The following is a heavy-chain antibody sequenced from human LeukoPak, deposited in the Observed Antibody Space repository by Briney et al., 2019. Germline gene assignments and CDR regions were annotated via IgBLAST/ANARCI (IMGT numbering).Heavy chain of an antibody. D-gene: IGHD6-13*01. CDR1: GFTFIDYW. V-gene: IGHV3-74*01. CDR3: ASYYSSTHDY. Sequence: SGGSLSLSCAASGFTFIDYWMPWFRQAPGKGLVWVSRINSDGSSTSYADSVKGRFTISRDNAKNTLYLQMNSLRAEDTAVYYCASYYSSTHDYWGQGTLVTVSS. J-gene: IGHJ4*02. CDR2: INSDGSST.